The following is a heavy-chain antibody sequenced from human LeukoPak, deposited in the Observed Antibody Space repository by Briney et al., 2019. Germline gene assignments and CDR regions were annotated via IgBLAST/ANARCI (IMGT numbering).Heavy chain of an antibody. V-gene: IGHV4-59*01. J-gene: IGHJ4*02. CDR3: ARTRWFGDFYFDY. Sequence: PSETLSLTCTVSGGSISSDYWSWIRQPPGKGLEWIGYIYNSGSTNYNPSLKSRVTISVETSKNQFSPKLKSVTAADTAVYYCARTRWFGDFYFDYWGQGTLVTVSS. CDR1: GGSISSDY. CDR2: IYNSGST. D-gene: IGHD3-10*01.